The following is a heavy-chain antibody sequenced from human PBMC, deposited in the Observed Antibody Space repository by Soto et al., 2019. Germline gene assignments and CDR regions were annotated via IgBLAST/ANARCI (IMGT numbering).Heavy chain of an antibody. D-gene: IGHD3-10*01. J-gene: IGHJ6*02. Sequence: SETLSLTCAVSGGSISSGGYSSSWIRQPPGKGLEWIGYIYHSVTYYNPSLKSRVAISLDTSKSQFSLKLTSVTATDTAVYYCVRQGFGALHGLVDVWGQGTTVTVSS. CDR1: GGSISSGGYS. CDR3: VRQGFGALHGLVDV. V-gene: IGHV4-30-2*01. CDR2: IYHSVT.